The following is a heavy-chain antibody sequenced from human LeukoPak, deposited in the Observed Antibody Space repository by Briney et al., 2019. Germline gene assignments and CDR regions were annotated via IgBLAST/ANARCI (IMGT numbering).Heavy chain of an antibody. D-gene: IGHD2-21*02. CDR2: IKEDGSAQ. V-gene: IGHV3-7*01. Sequence: GGSLRLSCAASGFTFSSYSMNWVRQAPGKGLEWVANIKEDGSAQNYVDSVKGRFTISRDNAGNSLYLQMNSLRVEDTAVYYCTTSLPHVVLMTGSEGGNWGRGTLVTVSS. CDR1: GFTFSSYS. CDR3: TTSLPHVVLMTGSEGGN. J-gene: IGHJ4*02.